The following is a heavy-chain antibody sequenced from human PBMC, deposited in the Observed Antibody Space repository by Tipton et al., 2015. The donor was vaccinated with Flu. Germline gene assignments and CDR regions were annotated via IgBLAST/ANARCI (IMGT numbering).Heavy chain of an antibody. CDR3: ARPRLESSSWPIDY. J-gene: IGHJ4*02. V-gene: IGHV5-51*01. Sequence: QLVQSGAEVKKPGESLKISCKGSGYSFTSYWIGWVRQMPGKGLEWVGIISPDDSDTRYSPSFQGQVTISADKSIGTAYLQWSRLKAPDPAIYYCARPRLESSSWPIDYWGRGTLVTVSS. D-gene: IGHD6-13*01. CDR2: ISPDDSDT. CDR1: GYSFTSYW.